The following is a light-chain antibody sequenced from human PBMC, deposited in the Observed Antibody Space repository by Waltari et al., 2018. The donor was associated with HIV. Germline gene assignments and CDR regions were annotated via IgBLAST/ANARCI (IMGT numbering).Light chain of an antibody. CDR1: QSVSSN. J-gene: IGKJ4*01. CDR2: GAS. CDR3: QQYKNQTAAWS. V-gene: IGKV3-15*01. Sequence: EAAMTQSPATLSVSPGDSATLSCRASQSVSSNLAWYQQKPGQAPRLLIFGASTRATGIPPRFSGSGSGTEFTLTISILQSEDFAVYYCQQYKNQTAAWSFGGGTKVEIK.